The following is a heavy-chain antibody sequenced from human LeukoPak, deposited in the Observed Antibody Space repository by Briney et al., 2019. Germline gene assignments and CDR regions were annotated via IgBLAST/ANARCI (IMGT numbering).Heavy chain of an antibody. Sequence: GGSLRLSCAASGFTFSNYWMNWVRQAPGKGLERVANIKGDGTEINYVDSVKGRFTISRDNPKNSLYLQLNSLRAEDTAVDYCAVGYNIDYWGGGTRVHVSS. V-gene: IGHV3-7*01. CDR3: AVGYNIDY. J-gene: IGHJ4*02. CDR1: GFTFSNYW. D-gene: IGHD5-18*01. CDR2: IKGDGTEI.